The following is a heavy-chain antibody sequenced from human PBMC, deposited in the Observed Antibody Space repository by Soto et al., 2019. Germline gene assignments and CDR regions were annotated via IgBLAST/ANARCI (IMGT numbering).Heavy chain of an antibody. V-gene: IGHV4-59*12. CDR2: IYHSGST. J-gene: IGHJ5*02. CDR3: ARFYGDYVNWFDP. CDR1: GGSISSYY. Sequence: TSETLSLTCTLSGGSISSYYWSWIRQPPGKGLEWIGYIYHSGSTYYNPSLKSRVTISVDRSKNQFSLKLSSVTAADTAVYYCARFYGDYVNWFDPWGQGTLVTVSS. D-gene: IGHD4-17*01.